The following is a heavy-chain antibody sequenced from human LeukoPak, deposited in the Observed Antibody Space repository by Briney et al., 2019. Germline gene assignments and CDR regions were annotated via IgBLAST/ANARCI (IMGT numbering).Heavy chain of an antibody. CDR1: GFTFSSYG. D-gene: IGHD6-19*01. CDR3: AKNSEHWLVRDTLGYMDV. Sequence: GGSLRLSCAASGFTFSSYGMSWVRQAPGKGLEWVSAISGSGGSTYYADSVKGRFTISRDNSKNTLYLQMNSLRAEDTAVYYCAKNSEHWLVRDTLGYMDVWGKGTTVTIYS. J-gene: IGHJ6*03. V-gene: IGHV3-23*01. CDR2: ISGSGGST.